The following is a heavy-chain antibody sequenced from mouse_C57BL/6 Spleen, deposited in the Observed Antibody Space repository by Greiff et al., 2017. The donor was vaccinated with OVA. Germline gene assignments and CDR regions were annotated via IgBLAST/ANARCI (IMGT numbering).Heavy chain of an antibody. CDR3: ARGHYSNYYYAMDY. CDR2: INPSSGYT. D-gene: IGHD2-5*01. V-gene: IGHV1-7*01. Sequence: VQGVESGAELAKPGASVKLSCKASGYTFTSYWMHWVKQRPGQGLEWIGYINPSSGYTKYNQKFKDKATLTADKSSSTAYMQLSSLTYEDSAVYYCARGHYSNYYYAMDYWGQGTSVTVSS. CDR1: GYTFTSYW. J-gene: IGHJ4*01.